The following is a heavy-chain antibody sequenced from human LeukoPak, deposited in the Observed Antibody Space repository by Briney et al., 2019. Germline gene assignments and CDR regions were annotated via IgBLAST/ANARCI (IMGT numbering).Heavy chain of an antibody. CDR2: ISNSGTT. CDR1: D. Sequence: SEALSVTCTVSDWSWIRQPPGKGLEWIGDISNSGTTTYHASLMSRLTMAVDMSENQLSLDLSSVTAADTAVYCCARAQYSGFSSAYSGGLYYMDDWGKGTTVSVSS. CDR3: ARAQYSGFSSAYSGGLYYMDD. D-gene: IGHD3-3*01. V-gene: IGHV4-59*01. J-gene: IGHJ6*03.